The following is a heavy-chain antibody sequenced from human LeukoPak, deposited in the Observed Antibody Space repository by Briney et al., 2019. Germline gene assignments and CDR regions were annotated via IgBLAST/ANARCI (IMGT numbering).Heavy chain of an antibody. Sequence: ASVKVSCKASGYTFTDYYMHWVRQAPGQGLEWMGIINPSGGSTSYAQKFQGRVTMTRDTSTSTVYMELSSLRSEDTAVYYCAREYYDFWSGYYKPSRYYYYMDVWGKGTTVTVSS. CDR3: AREYYDFWSGYYKPSRYYYYMDV. CDR2: INPSGGST. V-gene: IGHV1-46*01. J-gene: IGHJ6*03. D-gene: IGHD3-3*01. CDR1: GYTFTDYY.